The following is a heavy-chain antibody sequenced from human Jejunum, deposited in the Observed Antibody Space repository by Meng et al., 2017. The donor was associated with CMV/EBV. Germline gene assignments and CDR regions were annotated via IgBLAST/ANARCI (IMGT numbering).Heavy chain of an antibody. Sequence: SVRLSCAASGFTFTDDPVGWVRQTPGKGLEWVSVISEEGDNTCYAESVKGRFTISRDNSKNTVYLQMSGLRAEDTAIYYCAKVWGNWGQRTLVTVSS. V-gene: IGHV3-23*01. CDR3: AKVWGN. D-gene: IGHD1-26*01. CDR2: ISEEGDNT. J-gene: IGHJ4*02. CDR1: GFTFTDDP.